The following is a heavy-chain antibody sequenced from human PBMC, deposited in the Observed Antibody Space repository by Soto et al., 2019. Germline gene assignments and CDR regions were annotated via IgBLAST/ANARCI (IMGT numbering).Heavy chain of an antibody. V-gene: IGHV3-7*03. Sequence: GGSLRLSCVVSGFTFSSNWMSWVRQAPGKGLEWLANIKYDGSEKYYGDSVKGRFAISRDNAKNSLYLQMNSLRVDDTAVYYCARGLYSRGYWGQGXLVTVYS. D-gene: IGHD3-16*01. CDR1: GFTFSSNW. CDR3: ARGLYSRGY. J-gene: IGHJ4*02. CDR2: IKYDGSEK.